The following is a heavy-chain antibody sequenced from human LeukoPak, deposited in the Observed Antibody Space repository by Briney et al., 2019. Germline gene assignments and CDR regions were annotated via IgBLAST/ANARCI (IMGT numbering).Heavy chain of an antibody. CDR2: IYYSGST. V-gene: IGHV4-59*01. J-gene: IGHJ5*02. CDR1: GGSISSYY. D-gene: IGHD6-19*01. Sequence: PSETLSLTCTVSGGSISSYYWSWIRQPPGKGLEWIGYIYYSGSTNYNPSLKSRVTISVDTSKNQFSLKLSSVTAADTAVYYCARDSEYSSGWFEGFDPWGQRTLVTVSS. CDR3: ARDSEYSSGWFEGFDP.